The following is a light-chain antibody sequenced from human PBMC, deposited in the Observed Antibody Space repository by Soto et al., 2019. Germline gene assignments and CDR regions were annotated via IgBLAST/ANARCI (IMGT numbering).Light chain of an antibody. V-gene: IGLV2-14*03. Sequence: QSALTQPASVSGSPGQSITISCTGTSSDVGHYNFVSWYQHHPGKAPKLMIYDVSNRPSGISNRFSGSKSGNTASLTISGLQAEDEADYYCSSYTSSSTRVFGTGTKLTVL. CDR2: DVS. J-gene: IGLJ1*01. CDR1: SSDVGHYNF. CDR3: SSYTSSSTRV.